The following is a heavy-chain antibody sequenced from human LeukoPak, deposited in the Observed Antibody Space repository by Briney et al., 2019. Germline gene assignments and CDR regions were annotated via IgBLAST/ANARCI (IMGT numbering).Heavy chain of an antibody. D-gene: IGHD6-19*01. CDR3: ARGRWLVPLNIGERGWFDY. J-gene: IGHJ4*02. V-gene: IGHV1-18*01. Sequence: ASVKVSCKASGYTFTSYGISWVRQAPGQGLEWMGWISAYNGNTNYAQKLQGRVTMTTDTSTSTAYMELRSLRSDDTAVYYCARGRWLVPLNIGERGWFDYWGQGTLVTVSS. CDR1: GYTFTSYG. CDR2: ISAYNGNT.